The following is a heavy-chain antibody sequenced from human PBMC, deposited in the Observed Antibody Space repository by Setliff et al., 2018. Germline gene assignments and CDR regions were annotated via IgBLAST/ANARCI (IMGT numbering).Heavy chain of an antibody. CDR3: SRDVYDFRTGQADP. V-gene: IGHV3-7*01. CDR2: INQGGGEQ. CDR1: GFTFSSLW. Sequence: GGSLRLSCAASGFTFSSLWMAWVRQAPGKGLEWVANINQGGGEQFYGDSVRGRFIISRVNAKNSLYLHMSSLRADDTAVYYCSRDVYDFRTGQADPWGQGTLVTVSS. D-gene: IGHD3-3*01. J-gene: IGHJ5*02.